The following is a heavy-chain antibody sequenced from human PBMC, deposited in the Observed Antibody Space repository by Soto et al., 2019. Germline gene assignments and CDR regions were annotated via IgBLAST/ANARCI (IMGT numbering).Heavy chain of an antibody. D-gene: IGHD2-21*01. J-gene: IGHJ4*02. CDR3: ARGHIPVYGPVPDYFDS. Sequence: QVHLQQWGAGLLKPSETLSLTCGVYGGSLRGSYWSWIRQPPGKALEWLGKVTHSGSTTFNPSLKSRVSASVHTSDNQFSLKLTSVTAADTAVYYCARGHIPVYGPVPDYFDSWGQGTLVTVSS. V-gene: IGHV4-34*02. CDR2: VTHSGST. CDR1: GGSLRGSY.